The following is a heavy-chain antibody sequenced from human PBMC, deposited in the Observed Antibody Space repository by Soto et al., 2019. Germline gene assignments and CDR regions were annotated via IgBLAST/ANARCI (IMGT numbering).Heavy chain of an antibody. Sequence: EVQLLESGGGLVQPGGSLRLSCAASGFTFNNYAMTWVRQAPGKGLEWVSAISGGVDTTSYADSVKGRFTVSRDGSKNTLSLQMSSLRAEDTALYYCAKGRGGSGSLTPRVDFWGQGTLVTVSS. CDR3: AKGRGGSGSLTPRVDF. CDR2: ISGGVDTT. V-gene: IGHV3-23*01. CDR1: GFTFNNYA. J-gene: IGHJ4*02. D-gene: IGHD3-10*01.